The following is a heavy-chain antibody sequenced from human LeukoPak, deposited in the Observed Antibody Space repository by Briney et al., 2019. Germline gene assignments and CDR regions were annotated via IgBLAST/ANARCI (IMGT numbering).Heavy chain of an antibody. Sequence: PGKSLRLSCVASGFTFSNFGMHWVRQAPGKGLEWVAVMSYDGSNKYYADSVKGRFTLSRDNSKNTLYLQMNSLRPEDTAVYFCAKDSRHSNNYDSSGYHYWGQGTLVTVSS. J-gene: IGHJ4*02. CDR3: AKDSRHSNNYDSSGYHY. D-gene: IGHD3-22*01. CDR1: GFTFSNFG. V-gene: IGHV3-30*18. CDR2: MSYDGSNK.